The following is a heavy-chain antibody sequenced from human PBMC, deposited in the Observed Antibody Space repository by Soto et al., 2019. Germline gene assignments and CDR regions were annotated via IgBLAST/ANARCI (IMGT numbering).Heavy chain of an antibody. CDR3: ARDQGGSYDSWFDP. V-gene: IGHV3-21*06. J-gene: IGHJ5*02. CDR1: TFSLYS. CDR2: ISSGSAYI. D-gene: IGHD1-26*01. Sequence: EVQVVEPGGGLVKPGGSLRLSCTFTFSLYSMNWVRQAPGKGLEWVASISSGSAYIKYAASVKGRFTISRDNAKNSLHLQMNSLRAEDTAIYHCARDQGGSYDSWFDPWGQGTLVTVSS.